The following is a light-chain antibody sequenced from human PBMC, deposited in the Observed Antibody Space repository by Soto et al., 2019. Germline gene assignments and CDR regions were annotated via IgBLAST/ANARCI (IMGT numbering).Light chain of an antibody. CDR1: SSDVGGHNY. Sequence: LTQPASVSASPGQSITISCTGTSSDVGGHNYVSWYQQHPGKAPKLMIYEVSNRPSGVSNRFSGSKSGNTASLTISGLQAEDEADYYCSSYTSSSTYVFGTGTKVTVL. CDR2: EVS. CDR3: SSYTSSSTYV. J-gene: IGLJ1*01. V-gene: IGLV2-14*01.